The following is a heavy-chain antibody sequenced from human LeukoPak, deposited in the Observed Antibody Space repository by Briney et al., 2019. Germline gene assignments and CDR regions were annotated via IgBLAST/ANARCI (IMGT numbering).Heavy chain of an antibody. Sequence: ASVKVSCKTSGYTFTDYYMHWVRQAPGQGLEWMGWINPNTGGTNYAQKFEGRVTMTRDTSITTAYMELSRLRFDDTAIYYCAREYCSDTVCAYYFDPWGQGTLVTVSS. CDR3: AREYCSDTVCAYYFDP. CDR1: GYTFTDYY. D-gene: IGHD2-15*01. CDR2: INPNTGGT. V-gene: IGHV1-2*02. J-gene: IGHJ4*02.